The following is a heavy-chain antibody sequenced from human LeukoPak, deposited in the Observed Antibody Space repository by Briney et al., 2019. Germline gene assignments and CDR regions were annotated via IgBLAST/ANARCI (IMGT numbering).Heavy chain of an antibody. CDR2: IYYTGST. D-gene: IGHD2-2*01. Sequence: SETLSLTCTVSGGSISSDSYYWGWIRQPPGKGLEWIGSIYYTGSTYYNPSLKSRVTISLDTSKNQFSLKLSSVTAADTAVYYCARSLCSSTSCYYYYYMDVWVKGTTVTVSS. CDR3: ARSLCSSTSCYYYYYMDV. CDR1: GGSISSDSYY. J-gene: IGHJ6*03. V-gene: IGHV4-39*07.